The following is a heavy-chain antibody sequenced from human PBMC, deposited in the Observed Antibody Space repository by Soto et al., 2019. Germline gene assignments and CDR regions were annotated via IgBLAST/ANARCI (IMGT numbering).Heavy chain of an antibody. CDR2: ISWNSGSI. CDR3: AKDMRNYYDSSGSGGFDY. CDR1: GFTFDDYA. Sequence: EVQLVESGGGLVQPGRSLRLSCAASGFTFDDYAMHWVRQAPGKGLEWVSGISWNSGSIGYADSVKGRFTISRDNAKNSLYLQMNSLRAEDTALYYCAKDMRNYYDSSGSGGFDYWGQGTLVTVSS. J-gene: IGHJ4*02. V-gene: IGHV3-9*01. D-gene: IGHD3-22*01.